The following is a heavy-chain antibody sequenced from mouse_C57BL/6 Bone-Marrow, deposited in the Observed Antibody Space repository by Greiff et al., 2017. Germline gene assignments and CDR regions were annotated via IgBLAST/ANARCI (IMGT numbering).Heavy chain of an antibody. CDR2: IYPRDGST. Sequence: VQLQQSGPELVKPGASVKLSCKASGYTFTSYDINWVKQRPGQGLEWIGWIYPRDGSTKYNEKFKGKATLTVDTSSSTAYMELHSLTSEDSAVYFCARSGTDAWFASWGQGILVTVSA. J-gene: IGHJ3*01. CDR1: GYTFTSYD. CDR3: ARSGTDAWFAS. D-gene: IGHD4-1*01. V-gene: IGHV1-85*01.